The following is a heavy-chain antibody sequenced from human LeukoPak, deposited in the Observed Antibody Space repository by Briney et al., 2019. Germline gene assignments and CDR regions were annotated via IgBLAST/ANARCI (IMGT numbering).Heavy chain of an antibody. CDR1: GASINSYY. Sequence: SETLSLTCSVSGASINSYYWSWIRQSAGKGLEYIGRVYTTGGTHYNPTLKSRLTLSADTSKNQFYLTLSSVTAADTAVYYCATGSGYYRGAEYFEYWGQGTLVTVSS. J-gene: IGHJ1*01. CDR3: ATGSGYYRGAEYFEY. V-gene: IGHV4-4*07. D-gene: IGHD3-22*01. CDR2: VYTTGGT.